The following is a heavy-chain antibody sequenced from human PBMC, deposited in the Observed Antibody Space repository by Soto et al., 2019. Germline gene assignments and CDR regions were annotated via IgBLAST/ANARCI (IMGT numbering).Heavy chain of an antibody. V-gene: IGHV1-24*01. Sequence: ASVKVSCKVSGYTLTELSMHWVRQAPGKGLEWMGGFDPEDGETIYAQKFQGRVTMTEDTSTDTAYMELSRLRSEDTAVYYCATAFMGSPDDFDIWGQGTMVTVSS. CDR3: ATAFMGSPDDFDI. CDR1: GYTLTELS. CDR2: FDPEDGET. J-gene: IGHJ3*02.